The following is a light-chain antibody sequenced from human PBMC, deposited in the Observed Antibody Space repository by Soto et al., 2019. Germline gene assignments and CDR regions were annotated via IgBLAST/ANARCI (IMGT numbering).Light chain of an antibody. CDR1: QTIRSY. CDR2: SAS. CDR3: HQSYISPRT. J-gene: IGKJ3*01. Sequence: DIQMTQSPSSLSASVGDRVTITCRASQTIRSYLNWYQQKPGKAPNLLIYSASTLQSGFPSRFSGSGSGTDFTLTITSLQPEDFATYYCHQSYISPRTFGPGTKVDFK. V-gene: IGKV1-39*01.